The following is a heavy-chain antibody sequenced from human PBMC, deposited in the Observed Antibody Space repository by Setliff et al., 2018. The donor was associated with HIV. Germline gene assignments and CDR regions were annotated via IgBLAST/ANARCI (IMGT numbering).Heavy chain of an antibody. D-gene: IGHD3-22*01. J-gene: IGHJ4*02. CDR1: GRSFSGDY. CDR2: INYSGSS. V-gene: IGHV4-34*01. CDR3: AGADYSDTSGYYSNFDY. Sequence: PSETLSLTCAVYGRSFSGDYWTWIRQPPGKGLEWIGEINYSGSSDYNPSLKSRVTVSVDTSKNQFSLILTSVTAADTAVYYCAGADYSDTSGYYSNFDYWGQGTLVTVSS.